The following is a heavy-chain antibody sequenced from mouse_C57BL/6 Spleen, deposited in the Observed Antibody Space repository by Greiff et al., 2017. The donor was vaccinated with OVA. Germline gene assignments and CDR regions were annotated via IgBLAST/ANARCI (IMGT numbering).Heavy chain of an antibody. V-gene: IGHV1-61*01. CDR1: GYTFTSYW. Sequence: QVQLQQPGAELVRPGSSVKLSCKASGYTFTSYWMDWVKQRPGQGLEWIGNIYPSDSETHYNQKFKDKATLPVDKSSSTAYMQLSSLTSEDSAVYYCARSSGYPYYAMDDWGQGTSVTVSS. CDR3: ARSSGYPYYAMDD. D-gene: IGHD2-2*01. CDR2: IYPSDSET. J-gene: IGHJ4*01.